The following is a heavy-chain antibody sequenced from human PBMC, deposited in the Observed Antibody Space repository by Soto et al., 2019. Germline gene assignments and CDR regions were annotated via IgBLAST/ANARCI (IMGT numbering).Heavy chain of an antibody. CDR2: INHSGST. V-gene: IGHV4-34*01. J-gene: IGHJ6*03. D-gene: IGHD3-10*01. CDR1: GGSFSGYY. CDR3: ARGITMVRGVIITSLRRYYYMDV. Sequence: SETLSLTCAVYGGSFSGYYWSWIRQPPGKGLEWIGEINHSGSTNYNPSLKSRVTISVDTSKNQFSLKLSSVTAADTAVYYCARGITMVRGVIITSLRRYYYMDVWGKGTTVTVSS.